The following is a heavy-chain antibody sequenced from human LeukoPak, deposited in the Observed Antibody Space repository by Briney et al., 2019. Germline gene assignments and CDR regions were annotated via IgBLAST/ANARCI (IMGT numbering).Heavy chain of an antibody. CDR3: ARDLYSYGSYYYYYGMDV. Sequence: GGSLRLSCAASGFTFSSYWMHWVRQAPGKGLVWVSRINSDGSSTSYADPVKGRFTISRDNAKNTLYLQMNSLRAEDTAVYYCARDLYSYGSYYYYYGMDVWGQGTTVTVSS. J-gene: IGHJ6*02. CDR2: INSDGSST. V-gene: IGHV3-74*01. D-gene: IGHD5-18*01. CDR1: GFTFSSYW.